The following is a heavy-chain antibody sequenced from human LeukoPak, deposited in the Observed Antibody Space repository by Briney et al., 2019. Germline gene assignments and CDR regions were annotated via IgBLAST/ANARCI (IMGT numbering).Heavy chain of an antibody. V-gene: IGHV3-23*01. CDR3: AKWGDYDILTGYYVPDY. Sequence: PGTSLRLSGVASGFAFTNYAMSWVRQAPGKGLEWVSAITGSDGTSHYADPVKGRFTISRDNSKNTLYLQANSLRAEDTAVYYCAKWGDYDILTGYYVPDYWGQGTLVTVSS. J-gene: IGHJ4*02. D-gene: IGHD3-9*01. CDR1: GFAFTNYA. CDR2: ITGSDGTS.